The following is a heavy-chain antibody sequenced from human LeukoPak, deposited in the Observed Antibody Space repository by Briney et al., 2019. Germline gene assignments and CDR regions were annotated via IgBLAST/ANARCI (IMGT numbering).Heavy chain of an antibody. D-gene: IGHD3-9*01. CDR2: ISSSSSYI. CDR1: GFTFSSYS. Sequence: GGSLRLSCAASGFTFSSYSMNWVRQAPGKGLEWVSSISSSSSYIYYADSVKGRFTISRDNAKNSLYLQMNSLRAEDTAVYYCARGSLTGYYGPFDYWGQGTLVTVSS. CDR3: ARGSLTGYYGPFDY. J-gene: IGHJ4*02. V-gene: IGHV3-21*01.